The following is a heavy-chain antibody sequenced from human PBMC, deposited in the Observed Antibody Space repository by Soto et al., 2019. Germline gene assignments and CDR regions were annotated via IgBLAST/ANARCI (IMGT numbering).Heavy chain of an antibody. CDR3: TRRRFGVRGVTTMDV. V-gene: IGHV4-30-4*01. CDR1: GASISSGDYY. D-gene: IGHD3-10*01. Sequence: PSETLSLTCIVSGASISSGDYYWSWVRQPPGKGLEWIGHISYSGTIDYSPSLKSRVTISLDTSKNQFSLNLGSVTAADTAVYYCTRRRFGVRGVTTMDVWRPGTTVTVSS. CDR2: ISYSGTI. J-gene: IGHJ6*02.